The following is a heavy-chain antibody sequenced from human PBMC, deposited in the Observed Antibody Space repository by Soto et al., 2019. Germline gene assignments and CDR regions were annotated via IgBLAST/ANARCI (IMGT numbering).Heavy chain of an antibody. V-gene: IGHV1-46*01. CDR2: INPSGGST. Sequence: ASVKVSCKASGYTFTSYYMHWVRQAPGQGLEWMGIINPSGGSTSYAQKFQGRVTMTRDTSTSTVYMELSSLRSEDTAVYYCAGARRSSSGVGYFDYWGQGTLVTVPS. D-gene: IGHD6-6*01. CDR1: GYTFTSYY. CDR3: AGARRSSSGVGYFDY. J-gene: IGHJ4*02.